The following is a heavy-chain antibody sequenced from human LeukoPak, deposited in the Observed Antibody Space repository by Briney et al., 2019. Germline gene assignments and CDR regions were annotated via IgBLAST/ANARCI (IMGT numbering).Heavy chain of an antibody. CDR3: ARDRGYYGSGRYGMDV. V-gene: IGHV4-38-2*02. J-gene: IGHJ6*04. CDR1: GYSTSSGYY. Sequence: SETLSLTCAVSGYSTSSGYYWGWIRQPPGKGLEWIGSIYHSGSTYYNPSLKSRVTISVDTSKNQFSLKLSSVTAADTAVYYCARDRGYYGSGRYGMDVWGKGTTVTVSS. CDR2: IYHSGST. D-gene: IGHD3-10*01.